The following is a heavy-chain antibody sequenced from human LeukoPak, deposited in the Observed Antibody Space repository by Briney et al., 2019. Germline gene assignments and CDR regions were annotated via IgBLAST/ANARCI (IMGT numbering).Heavy chain of an antibody. CDR2: INPSGGST. CDR1: GYTFTSYY. D-gene: IGHD5-12*01. CDR3: ARDPREGGSGYDFSFDY. J-gene: IGHJ4*02. V-gene: IGHV1-46*01. Sequence: ASVKVSCKASGYTFTSYYMHWVRQAPGQGLEWMGIINPSGGSTSYAQKFQGRVTMTRDTSTSTVYMELSSLRSEDTAVHYCARDPREGGSGYDFSFDYWGQGTLVTVSS.